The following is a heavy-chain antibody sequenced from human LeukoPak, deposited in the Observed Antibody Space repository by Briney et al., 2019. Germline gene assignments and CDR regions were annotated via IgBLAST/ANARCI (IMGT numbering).Heavy chain of an antibody. J-gene: IGHJ4*02. V-gene: IGHV4-39*01. D-gene: IGHD3-22*01. Sequence: SETLSLTCTVSGGSISSSSYYWGWIRQPPGKGLEWIGSIYYSGSTYYNPSLKSRVTISVDTSKNQFSLKLSSVTAADTAVYYCARRPNYDDSSGYPSFDYWGQGTLVTVSS. CDR1: GGSISSSSYY. CDR3: ARRPNYDDSSGYPSFDY. CDR2: IYYSGST.